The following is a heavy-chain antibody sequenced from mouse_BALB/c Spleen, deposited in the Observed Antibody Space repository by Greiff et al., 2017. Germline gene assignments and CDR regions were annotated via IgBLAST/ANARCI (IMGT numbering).Heavy chain of an antibody. J-gene: IGHJ3*01. CDR3: AREGDAGFAY. CDR1: GFSLTSYG. V-gene: IGHV2-9*02. Sequence: VQGVESGPGLVAPSQSLSITCTVSGFSLTSYGVHWVRQPPGKGLEWLGVIWAGGSTNYNSALMSRLSISKDNSKSQVFLKMNSLQTDDTAMYYCAREGDAGFAYWGQGTLVTVSA. D-gene: IGHD6-5*01. CDR2: IWAGGST.